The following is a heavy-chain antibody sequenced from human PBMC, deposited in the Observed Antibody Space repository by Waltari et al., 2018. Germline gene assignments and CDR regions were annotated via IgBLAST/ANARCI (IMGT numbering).Heavy chain of an antibody. J-gene: IGHJ5*02. CDR1: GGSISSSSYS. Sequence: QLQLQESGPGLVKPSETLSLTCTVSGGSISSSSYSWGWIRQPPGKGLEWIGSIYYSGSTYYNPSLKSRVTISVDTSKNQFSLKLSSVTAADTAVYYCARHQGFGVVIISGWFDPWGQGTLVTVSS. D-gene: IGHD3-3*01. V-gene: IGHV4-39*01. CDR3: ARHQGFGVVIISGWFDP. CDR2: IYYSGST.